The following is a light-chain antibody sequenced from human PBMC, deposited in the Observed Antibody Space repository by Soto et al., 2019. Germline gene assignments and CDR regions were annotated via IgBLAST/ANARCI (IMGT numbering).Light chain of an antibody. Sequence: QSALTQPASVSGSPGQSITISCTGNSSYVGGYDYVSWYQHHPGKAPKLLIYDVRHRPAGISNRFSGSKSGDTASLTISGLQSEDEADYYCASFATSRVQFGGGTKLTVL. V-gene: IGLV2-14*03. CDR3: ASFATSRVQ. J-gene: IGLJ2*01. CDR1: SSYVGGYDY. CDR2: DVR.